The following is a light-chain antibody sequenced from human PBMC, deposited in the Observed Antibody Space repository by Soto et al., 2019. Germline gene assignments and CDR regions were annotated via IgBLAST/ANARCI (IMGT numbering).Light chain of an antibody. V-gene: IGKV3-15*01. CDR3: QEYDNWPPEGT. Sequence: TVLTQSPGTLSVSPGERASLSCRASQSVSINLAWYQQKPGQAPRLLIYGASTRATGIPARFSGSGSGTEFTRSINSLQSEDFAVYYWQEYDNWPPEGTFGQGTKVEV. CDR2: GAS. J-gene: IGKJ1*01. CDR1: QSVSIN.